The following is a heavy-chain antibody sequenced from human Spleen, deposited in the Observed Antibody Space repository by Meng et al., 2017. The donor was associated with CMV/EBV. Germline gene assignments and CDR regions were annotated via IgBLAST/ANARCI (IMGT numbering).Heavy chain of an antibody. D-gene: IGHD4-17*01. V-gene: IGHV4-39*01. CDR3: ARLWGTVTTSSGLFDP. CDR2: IYYSGST. J-gene: IGHJ5*02. CDR1: GGSVSSGGSY. Sequence: SETLSLSCTVSGGSVSSGGSYWSWIRQPPGKGLEWIGTIYYSGSTYYNPSLKSRVTISVDTSKNKFSLKLSSVTAADTAVYYCARLWGTVTTSSGLFDPWGQGTLVTVSS.